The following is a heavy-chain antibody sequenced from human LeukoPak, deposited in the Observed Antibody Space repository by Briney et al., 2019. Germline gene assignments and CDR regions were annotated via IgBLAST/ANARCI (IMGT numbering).Heavy chain of an antibody. CDR3: ARGHCSGGSCPIYYFDY. Sequence: PSETLSLTCAVSGGSISSGGYSWSWIRQPPGKGLEWIGYIYHSGSTYYNPSLKSRVTISVDRSKNQFSLKLSSETAADTAVYYCARGHCSGGSCPIYYFDYWGQGTLVTVSS. CDR1: GGSISSGGYS. D-gene: IGHD2-15*01. J-gene: IGHJ4*02. V-gene: IGHV4-30-2*01. CDR2: IYHSGST.